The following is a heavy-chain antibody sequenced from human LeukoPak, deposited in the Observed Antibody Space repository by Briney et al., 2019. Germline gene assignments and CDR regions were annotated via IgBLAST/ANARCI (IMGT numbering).Heavy chain of an antibody. Sequence: ASVKVSCKAAGYTFTGYYMHWVRQAPGQGLEWMGWINPNGGGREYAQKFQGRVNMTRDTAISTAYMELSSLTFDDTAIYYCARVGYFYGSGSQTGGYLDYWGQGTLVTVSS. V-gene: IGHV1-2*02. CDR1: GYTFTGYY. J-gene: IGHJ4*02. CDR2: INPNGGGR. CDR3: ARVGYFYGSGSQTGGYLDY. D-gene: IGHD3-10*01.